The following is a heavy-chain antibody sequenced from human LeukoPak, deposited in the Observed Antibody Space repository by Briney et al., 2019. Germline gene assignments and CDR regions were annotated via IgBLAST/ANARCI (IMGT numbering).Heavy chain of an antibody. CDR2: IYTSENT. CDR3: AREGDYGDYSKSFYYMDV. J-gene: IGHJ6*03. Sequence: SETLSLTCTVSGGYIGSYYWSGIRQPAGKGLEWIGRIYTSENTDYNPSLKSRVTMSVDMSTSQFSLRLTSVTAADTAVYYCAREGDYGDYSKSFYYMDVWGKGTTVTVSS. CDR1: GGYIGSYY. D-gene: IGHD4-17*01. V-gene: IGHV4-4*07.